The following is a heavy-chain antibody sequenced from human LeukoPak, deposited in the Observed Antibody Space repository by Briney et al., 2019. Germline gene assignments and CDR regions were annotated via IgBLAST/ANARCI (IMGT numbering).Heavy chain of an antibody. V-gene: IGHV3-21*06. D-gene: IGHD6-13*01. CDR2: ISSSSGYK. J-gene: IGHJ4*02. Sequence: GGSLRLSCAASGFSFSSFSMNWDRQAPGKGLEWVSSISSSSGYKYYADSVKGRFTISRDNAKNSLYLQVNSLRAEDTAVYFCAREGLAAAGLDYWGQGTLVTVSS. CDR1: GFSFSSFS. CDR3: AREGLAAAGLDY.